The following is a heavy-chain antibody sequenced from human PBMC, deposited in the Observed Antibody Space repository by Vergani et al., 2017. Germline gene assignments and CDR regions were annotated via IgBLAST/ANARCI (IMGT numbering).Heavy chain of an antibody. D-gene: IGHD5-12*01. Sequence: EVQLLESGGDLVQPGGSLRLSCAASGFTFNHYVMNWVRQAPGKGLEWVSGISGSGGSTYCAGSVKGRFTISRDSSKNTLYLQMNSLSAGDTAVYYCAKANPRNSGYDYLYYYHAMDVWGKGTTVTVSS. V-gene: IGHV3-23*01. CDR2: ISGSGGST. J-gene: IGHJ6*04. CDR1: GFTFNHYV. CDR3: AKANPRNSGYDYLYYYHAMDV.